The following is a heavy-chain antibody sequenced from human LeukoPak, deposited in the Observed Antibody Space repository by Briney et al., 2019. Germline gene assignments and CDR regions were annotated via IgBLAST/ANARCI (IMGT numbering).Heavy chain of an antibody. CDR3: ARGRDYDYVWGSYRKGVFDY. J-gene: IGHJ4*02. CDR1: GGSFSGYY. V-gene: IGHV4-34*01. CDR2: INHSGST. D-gene: IGHD3-16*02. Sequence: SETLSLTCAVYGGSFSGYYWSWIRQPPGKGLEWIGEINHSGSTNYNPSLKSRVTISVDTSMNQFSLKLSSVTAADTAVYYCARGRDYDYVWGSYRKGVFDYWGQGTLVTVSS.